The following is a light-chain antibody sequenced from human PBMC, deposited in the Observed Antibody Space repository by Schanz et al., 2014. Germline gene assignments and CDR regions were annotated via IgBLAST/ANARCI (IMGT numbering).Light chain of an antibody. J-gene: IGLJ3*02. Sequence: QSALTQPASVSGSPGQSITISCTGTSSDVGGYNYVSWYQHHPGKAPKLMIYDVSNRPSGVSYRFSGSKSGNTASLTISGLQAEDEADYYCSSYTSSTLGVFGGGTKLTVL. CDR2: DVS. CDR1: SSDVGGYNY. V-gene: IGLV2-14*03. CDR3: SSYTSSTLGV.